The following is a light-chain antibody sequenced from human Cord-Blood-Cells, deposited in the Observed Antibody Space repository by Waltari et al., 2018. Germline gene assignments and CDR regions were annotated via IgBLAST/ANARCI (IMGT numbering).Light chain of an antibody. CDR1: SSDVGGYNY. J-gene: IGLJ3*02. CDR3: SSYTSSSTWV. CDR2: DVS. Sequence: QSALTQPASVSGSPGQSITISCTGTSSDVGGYNYVSWYQQHPGKAPKLMMYDVSKRPAGGSNRFSGSKSGNTASLTISGLQAGDEADYYCSSYTSSSTWVFGGGTKLTVL. V-gene: IGLV2-14*01.